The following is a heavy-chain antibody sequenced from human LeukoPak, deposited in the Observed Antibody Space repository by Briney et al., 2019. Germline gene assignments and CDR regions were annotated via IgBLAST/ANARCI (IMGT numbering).Heavy chain of an antibody. J-gene: IGHJ4*02. Sequence: SETLSLTCSVSGDSIIGYYWGWIRQPPGKGLEWIGNIYYTGNTYYNSSLKSRVTISLDTSKNQFSLKVISMTAADTAAYYCARDGNLDYSNYALGFDYWGQGTLVTVSS. CDR1: GDSIIGYY. V-gene: IGHV4-39*07. D-gene: IGHD4-11*01. CDR2: IYYTGNT. CDR3: ARDGNLDYSNYALGFDY.